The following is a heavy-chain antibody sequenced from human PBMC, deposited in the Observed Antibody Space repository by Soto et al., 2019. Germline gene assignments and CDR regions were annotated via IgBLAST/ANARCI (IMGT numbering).Heavy chain of an antibody. CDR3: ARTFVTTVKAIHAYYYYGMDV. D-gene: IGHD1-1*01. Sequence: PGGSLRLSCAASGFTFSSYWMSWVRQAPGKGLEWVANIKHDGGENYYVDSVKGRFNISRDNAKNSLYLQMNSLSAEDTAVYYCARTFVTTVKAIHAYYYYGMDVWGQGTTVTVSS. CDR1: GFTFSSYW. CDR2: IKHDGGEN. J-gene: IGHJ6*02. V-gene: IGHV3-7*03.